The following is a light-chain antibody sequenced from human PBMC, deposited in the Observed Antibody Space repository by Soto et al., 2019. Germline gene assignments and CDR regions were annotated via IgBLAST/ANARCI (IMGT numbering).Light chain of an antibody. J-gene: IGLJ1*01. Sequence: SALAQPAPLSGSPGQWITLSCTGNSSDVGGYNYVSWYQQHPGKAPKLMIYDVSNRPSGVSNRFSGSKSGNTASLTISGLQAEDEADYYCSSYTSSSTLGVFGTGTKVTVL. CDR1: SSDVGGYNY. CDR2: DVS. CDR3: SSYTSSSTLGV. V-gene: IGLV2-14*01.